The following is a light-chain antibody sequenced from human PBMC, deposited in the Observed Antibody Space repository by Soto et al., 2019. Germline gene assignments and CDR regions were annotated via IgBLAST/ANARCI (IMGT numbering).Light chain of an antibody. Sequence: QSALIQPPSVSGSPGQSVTISCTGTSSDVGSYDYVSWYQQHPGTVPKPMIYNVNTRPSGVPDRFSGSKSGNTASVTISGLQAEDEADYYCCSYAGSSTFYVFGTGTKVTVL. J-gene: IGLJ1*01. CDR2: NVN. V-gene: IGLV2-11*01. CDR1: SSDVGSYDY. CDR3: CSYAGSSTFYV.